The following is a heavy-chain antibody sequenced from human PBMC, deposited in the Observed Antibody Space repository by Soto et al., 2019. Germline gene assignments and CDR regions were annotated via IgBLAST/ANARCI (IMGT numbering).Heavy chain of an antibody. CDR1: GFTFGDYA. D-gene: IGHD2-8*01. CDR2: VRTYAYGETT. Sequence: GGSLRLSCTTSGFTFGDYAMSWFRQTPGKGLEWVGFVRTYAYGETTEYAASVKGRFTVGRDNSRSTAYLHMSSLKTEDTGVYFCSRDCPCGLGYCTNGACFPNDFWGQGTLVTVSS. CDR3: SRDCPCGLGYCTNGACFPNDF. V-gene: IGHV3-49*03. J-gene: IGHJ4*02.